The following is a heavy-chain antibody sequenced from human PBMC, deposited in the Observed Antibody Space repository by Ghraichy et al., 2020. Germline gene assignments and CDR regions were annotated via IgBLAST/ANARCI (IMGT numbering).Heavy chain of an antibody. CDR3: ARVSRKPTGWFDP. V-gene: IGHV1-2*06. J-gene: IGHJ5*02. CDR1: GYTFTTPV. D-gene: IGHD2-2*01. Sequence: ASVKVSCKAAGYTFTTPVTHCVRVCPLQRLEKMGRINPNSGGTNYAQKFQGRVTMTRDTSISTAYMELSRLRSDDTAVYYCARVSRKPTGWFDPWGQGTLI. CDR2: INPNSGGT.